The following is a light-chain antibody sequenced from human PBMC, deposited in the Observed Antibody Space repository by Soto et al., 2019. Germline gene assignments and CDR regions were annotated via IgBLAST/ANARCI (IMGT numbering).Light chain of an antibody. J-gene: IGKJ1*01. CDR1: KMISRSS. V-gene: IGKV3-20*01. CDR2: GAS. Sequence: ELVLTQSPGTLSLSPGDRATLSCRAIKMISRSSLAWYQQKPGRAPRLLIYGASRRDTGIPYRFSGSWSGTDFTLTISSLEPEDFAAYYCQQYGSSPRTFGQGTKVEIK. CDR3: QQYGSSPRT.